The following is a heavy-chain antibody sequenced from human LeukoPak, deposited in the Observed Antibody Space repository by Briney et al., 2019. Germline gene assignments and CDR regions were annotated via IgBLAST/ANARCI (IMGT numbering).Heavy chain of an antibody. J-gene: IGHJ4*02. V-gene: IGHV4-4*02. CDR3: GKTDIYFNPIDY. CDR1: GVSISSSEW. D-gene: IGHD3-9*01. CDR2: IHRDGRT. Sequence: RPSETLSLTCAVSGVSISSSEWWILVRQPPGQGLEWIGEIHRDGRTRYNPSLKSRVTMSMDYSKNQFSLSVTSVTAADTAIYYCGKTDIYFNPIDYWGPGSLVTVSS.